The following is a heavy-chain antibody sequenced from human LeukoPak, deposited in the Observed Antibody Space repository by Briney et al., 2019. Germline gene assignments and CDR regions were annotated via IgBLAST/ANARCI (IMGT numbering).Heavy chain of an antibody. D-gene: IGHD6-13*01. CDR2: ISYDGSNK. CDR1: GFTFTSYA. J-gene: IGHJ4*02. CDR3: ARLGIITAAGSNDY. Sequence: AGGSLRLSCAASGFTFTSYAMHWVRQAPGKGLEWVAVISYDGSNKYYADSVKGRFTVSRDNAKNSLYLQMNSLRAEDTAVYYCARLGIITAAGSNDYWGQGTLVTVSS. V-gene: IGHV3-30-3*01.